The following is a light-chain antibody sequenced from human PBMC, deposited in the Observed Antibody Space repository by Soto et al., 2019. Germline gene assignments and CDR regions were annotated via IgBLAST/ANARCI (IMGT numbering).Light chain of an antibody. V-gene: IGKV1-5*03. CDR3: QQYNSFIWT. Sequence: DIQMTQSPSTLSASVGDRVTIICRASEMISSWLAWYQQKAGKAPKLLISKASNLDSGVPSRFSGSGSGTEFNLTISSLQPEDFATYYCQQYNSFIWTFGQGTKVDIK. CDR1: EMISSW. J-gene: IGKJ1*01. CDR2: KAS.